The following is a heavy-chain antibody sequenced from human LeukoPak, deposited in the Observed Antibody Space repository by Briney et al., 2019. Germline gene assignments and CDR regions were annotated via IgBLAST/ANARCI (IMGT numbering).Heavy chain of an antibody. CDR2: MNGDVFMT. Sequence: TPRLSSAPSLFTPTTYFITTGPEAPRTRVVCFSRMNGDVFMTTYTETLIGRFTISRDNAKNTLYLQMNSLRADDTAVYYCAREHYGPDSWGQGTLVTVSS. J-gene: IGHJ4*02. V-gene: IGHV3-74*03. D-gene: IGHD4-17*01. CDR3: AREHYGPDS. CDR1: LFTPTTYF.